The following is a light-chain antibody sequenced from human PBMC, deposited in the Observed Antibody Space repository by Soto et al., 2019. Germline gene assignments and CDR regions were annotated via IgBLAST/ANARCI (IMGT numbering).Light chain of an antibody. CDR1: QSVSSSY. CDR3: HQYGSSPNP. CDR2: GAS. J-gene: IGKJ2*01. V-gene: IGKV3-20*01. Sequence: EIVLTQSPGTLSLSPGERATLSCRASQSVSSSYLAWYQQKPGQAPRLLIYGASSRATGIPDRFSGSGSVTDFTLTISRLEPEDFAVYYCHQYGSSPNPFGQGTKLEIK.